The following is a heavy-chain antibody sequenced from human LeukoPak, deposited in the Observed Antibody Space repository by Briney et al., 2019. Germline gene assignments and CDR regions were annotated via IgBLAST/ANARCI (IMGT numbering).Heavy chain of an antibody. CDR1: GGSFSGYY. V-gene: IGHV4-34*01. CDR3: ARVHSSSWYAFDY. CDR2: INHSGST. Sequence: SETLSLTCAVYGGSFSGYYWSWIRQPPGKGLEWIGEINHSGSTNYNPSLKSRVTISVDTSKNQFSLKLSSVTAADTAVYYCARVHSSSWYAFDYWGQGTLVTVSS. D-gene: IGHD6-13*01. J-gene: IGHJ4*02.